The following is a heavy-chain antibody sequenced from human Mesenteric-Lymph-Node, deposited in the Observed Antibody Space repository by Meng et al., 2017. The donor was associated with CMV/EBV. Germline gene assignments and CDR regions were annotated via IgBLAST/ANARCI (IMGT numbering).Heavy chain of an antibody. Sequence: SETLSLTCTVSGDSISSSDFFWGWIRQPPGKGLEWIGSIYYTGSTYYNPSLKSRVTMSVDTSKHQFSLRLSSVTAADTAVYYCARAIRSHELGVVHYSFDYWGQGTLVTVSS. J-gene: IGHJ4*02. CDR3: ARAIRSHELGVVHYSFDY. CDR2: IYYTGST. V-gene: IGHV4-39*07. CDR1: GDSISSSDFF. D-gene: IGHD3-3*01.